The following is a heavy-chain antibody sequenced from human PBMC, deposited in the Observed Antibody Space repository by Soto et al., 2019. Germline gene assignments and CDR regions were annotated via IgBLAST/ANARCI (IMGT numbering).Heavy chain of an antibody. J-gene: IGHJ4*02. CDR1: GFTFSTYW. Sequence: EVQLVESGGGLVQPGGSLRLSCAASGFTFSTYWMSWVRQAPGKGLEWVANIWPEGSEKKYVDSVKGRFTISRDNAKNSLYLQMNSLRVEDKAVYYCRGGADYWGQGTLVTVSS. D-gene: IGHD1-26*01. CDR3: RGGADY. CDR2: IWPEGSEK. V-gene: IGHV3-7*01.